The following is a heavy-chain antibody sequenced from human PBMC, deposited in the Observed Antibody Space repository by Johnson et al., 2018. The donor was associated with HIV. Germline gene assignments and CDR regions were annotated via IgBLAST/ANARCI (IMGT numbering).Heavy chain of an antibody. Sequence: QVQLVESGGGVVQPGRSLRLSCAASGFTFSSYAMHWVRQAPGKGLEWVAVISYDGGNKYYADSVKGRFTISSDNSKNTLYLQMNSLRAEDTAVYYCASSCYGAGRGDAFDIWGQGTMVTVSS. J-gene: IGHJ3*02. D-gene: IGHD2-2*01. V-gene: IGHV3-30*04. CDR1: GFTFSSYA. CDR3: ASSCYGAGRGDAFDI. CDR2: ISYDGGNK.